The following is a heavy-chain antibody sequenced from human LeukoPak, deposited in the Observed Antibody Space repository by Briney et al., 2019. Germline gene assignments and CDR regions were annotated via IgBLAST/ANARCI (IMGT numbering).Heavy chain of an antibody. J-gene: IGHJ4*02. V-gene: IGHV3-23*01. CDR2: ISGSGGTT. D-gene: IGHD4-17*01. CDR3: AKDDKDYGEPLGY. CDR1: GFTFSNYA. Sequence: GGSLRLSCAASGFTFSNYALSWVRQAPGKGLEWVSVISGSGGTTYYADSVKGRFTISRDNSKNTLYLQMNSLRAEDTAVYYCAKDDKDYGEPLGYWGQGTLVTVSS.